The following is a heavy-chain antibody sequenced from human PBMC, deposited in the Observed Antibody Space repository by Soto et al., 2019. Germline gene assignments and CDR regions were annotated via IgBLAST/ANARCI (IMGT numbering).Heavy chain of an antibody. CDR2: ISYDETNK. D-gene: IGHD3-3*01. J-gene: IGHJ4*02. V-gene: IGHV3-30*18. Sequence: GGSLRLSCAASGFTFSSYGMHWVRQAPGKGLEWVALISYDETNKYYADSVKGRFTISRDNSKNTLSLQMNSLRAEDTAVYYCAKDSVMSGSFPYYFDYWGQGTLVTSPQ. CDR1: GFTFSSYG. CDR3: AKDSVMSGSFPYYFDY.